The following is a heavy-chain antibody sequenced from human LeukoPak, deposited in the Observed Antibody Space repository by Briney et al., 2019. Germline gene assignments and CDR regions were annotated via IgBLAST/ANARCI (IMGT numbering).Heavy chain of an antibody. CDR2: IYYSGST. D-gene: IGHD3-10*01. CDR1: GGSISSGDYY. CDR3: ARESYYYGSGSYYNSQYYFDY. Sequence: PSETLSLTCTVSGGSISSGDYYWSRIRQPPGKGLEWIGYIYYSGSTYYNPSLKSRVTISVDTSKNQFSLKLSSVTAADTAVYYCARESYYYGSGSYYNSQYYFDYWGQGTLVTVSS. V-gene: IGHV4-30-4*01. J-gene: IGHJ4*02.